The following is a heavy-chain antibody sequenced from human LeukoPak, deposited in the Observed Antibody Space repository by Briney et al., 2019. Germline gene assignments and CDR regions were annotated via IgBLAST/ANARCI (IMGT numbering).Heavy chain of an antibody. CDR1: GYSISSGYY. D-gene: IGHD3-3*01. CDR2: IYHSGST. V-gene: IGHV4-38-2*01. Sequence: SETLSLTCAVSGYSISSGYYWGWIRQPPGKGLEWIGSIYHSGSTYYNPSLKSRVTISVDTSKNQFSLKLSSVTAADTAVYYCARRRESSQSIFGVVTTTPSYHMDVWGKGTTVTVSS. J-gene: IGHJ6*03. CDR3: ARRRESSQSIFGVVTTTPSYHMDV.